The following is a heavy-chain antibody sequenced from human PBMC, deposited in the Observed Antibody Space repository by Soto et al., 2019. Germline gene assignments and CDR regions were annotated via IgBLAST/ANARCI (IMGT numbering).Heavy chain of an antibody. D-gene: IGHD3-3*01. CDR3: AKDTSAYDFWSGYTLDPFDY. J-gene: IGHJ4*02. V-gene: IGHV3-23*01. CDR1: GFTFSSYA. CDR2: ISGSGGST. Sequence: GGSLRLSCAASGFTFSSYAMSWVRQAPGKGLEWVSAISGSGGSTYYADSVKGRFTISRDNSKNTLYLQMNSLRAEDTAVYYCAKDTSAYDFWSGYTLDPFDYWGQGTLVTVSS.